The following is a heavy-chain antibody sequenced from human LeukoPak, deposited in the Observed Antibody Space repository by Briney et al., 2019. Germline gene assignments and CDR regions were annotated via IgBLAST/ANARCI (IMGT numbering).Heavy chain of an antibody. J-gene: IGHJ5*02. V-gene: IGHV5-51*01. CDR1: GYSFTSYW. Sequence: GESLKISCKGSGYSFTSYWIGWVRQMPGKGLEWMGIIYPGDSDTRYSPSFQGQVPISADKSISTAYLQWSSLTASDTAMYYCARQIQVSWFDPWGQGTLVTVSS. CDR2: IYPGDSDT. CDR3: ARQIQVSWFDP. D-gene: IGHD5-18*01.